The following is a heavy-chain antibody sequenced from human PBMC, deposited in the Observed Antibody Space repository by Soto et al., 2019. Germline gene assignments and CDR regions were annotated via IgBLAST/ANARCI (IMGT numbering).Heavy chain of an antibody. CDR2: INPDSGGT. V-gene: IGHV1-2*04. J-gene: IGHJ6*02. CDR1: GYTFTGYY. D-gene: IGHD3-3*01. Sequence: ASVKVSCKASGYTFTGYYMHWVRQAPGQGLEWMGWINPDSGGTNYAQKFQGWVTMTRDTSISTAYMELSRLRSDDTAVYYCARGGVQYYDFWSGYYGADGMDVWGQGTTVTVSS. CDR3: ARGGVQYYDFWSGYYGADGMDV.